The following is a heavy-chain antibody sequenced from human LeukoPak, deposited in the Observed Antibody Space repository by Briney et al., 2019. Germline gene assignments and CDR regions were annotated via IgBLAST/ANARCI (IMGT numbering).Heavy chain of an antibody. CDR2: INRNSGGT. V-gene: IGHV1-2*02. Sequence: ASVKVSCKASGYTFTGYYMHWVRQAPGQGLERMGWINRNSGGTNYAQKFQGRVTMTRDTSISTAYMELSRLRSDDTAVYYCARERFRYSYGRYFDYWGQGTLVTVSS. CDR1: GYTFTGYY. CDR3: ARERFRYSYGRYFDY. D-gene: IGHD5-18*01. J-gene: IGHJ4*02.